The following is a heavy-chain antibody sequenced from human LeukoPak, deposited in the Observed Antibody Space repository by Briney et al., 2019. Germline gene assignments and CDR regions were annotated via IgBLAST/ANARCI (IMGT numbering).Heavy chain of an antibody. Sequence: GGSLRLSCAASGFTFSSYAMSWVRQAPGKGLEWVSAISGSGGSTYYADSVKGRFTISRDNSKNTLYLQMNSLRAEDTAVYYCAKASHRLKVYDLDYWGQGTLVTVSS. V-gene: IGHV3-23*01. CDR1: GFTFSSYA. CDR2: ISGSGGST. J-gene: IGHJ4*02. D-gene: IGHD2-8*01. CDR3: AKASHRLKVYDLDY.